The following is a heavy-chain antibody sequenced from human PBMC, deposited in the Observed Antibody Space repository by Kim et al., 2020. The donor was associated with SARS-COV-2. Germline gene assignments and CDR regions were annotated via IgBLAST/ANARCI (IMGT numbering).Heavy chain of an antibody. CDR3: ARLATTSFDY. Sequence: STYYADSVKGRFTISRDNSKNTLYLQMNSLRAEDTAVYYCARLATTSFDYWGQGTLVTVSS. J-gene: IGHJ4*02. V-gene: IGHV3-53*01. D-gene: IGHD3-3*02. CDR2: ST.